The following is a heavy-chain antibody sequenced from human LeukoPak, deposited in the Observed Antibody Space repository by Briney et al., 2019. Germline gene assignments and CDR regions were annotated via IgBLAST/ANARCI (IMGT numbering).Heavy chain of an antibody. CDR2: IIGSGGST. CDR3: AKSPTGFGGGGGNY. V-gene: IGHV3-23*01. D-gene: IGHD3-10*01. CDR1: GFTFSSYA. J-gene: IGHJ4*02. Sequence: GGSLRLSCAASGFTFSSYAMSWVRQAPGKGLEWVSGIIGSGGSTYYADSVKGRFTISRDNSKNTLYLQMNSLRAEDTAVYYCAKSPTGFGGGGGNYWGQGTLVTVSS.